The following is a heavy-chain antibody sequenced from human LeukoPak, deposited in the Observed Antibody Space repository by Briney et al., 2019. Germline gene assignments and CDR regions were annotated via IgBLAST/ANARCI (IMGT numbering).Heavy chain of an antibody. CDR2: MNPNSGNT. D-gene: IGHD1-26*01. J-gene: IGHJ4*02. CDR1: GYTFTSYD. Sequence: SVKVSCKASGYTFTSYDINWVRQDTGQGLEWMGWMNPNSGNTGYAQKFQGRVTMTRNTSISTAYMELSSLRSDDTAVYYCARDLSGSYNLTLDYWGQGTLVTVSS. CDR3: ARDLSGSYNLTLDY. V-gene: IGHV1-8*01.